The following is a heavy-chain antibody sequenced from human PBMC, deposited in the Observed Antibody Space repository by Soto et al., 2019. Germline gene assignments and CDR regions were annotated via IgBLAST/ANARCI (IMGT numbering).Heavy chain of an antibody. D-gene: IGHD2-21*02. CDR3: ARDAVTAWNWFDP. CDR1: GGTFSSYA. CDR2: IIPIFGTA. V-gene: IGHV1-69*13. Sequence: SVKVSCKTSGGTFSSYAISWVRQAPGQGLEWMGGIIPIFGTANYAQKFQGRVTITADESTSTAYMELSSLRSEDTAVYYCARDAVTAWNWFDPWGQGTLVTVSS. J-gene: IGHJ5*02.